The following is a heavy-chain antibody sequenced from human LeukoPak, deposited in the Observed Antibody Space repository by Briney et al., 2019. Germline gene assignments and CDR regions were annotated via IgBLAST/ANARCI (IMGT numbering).Heavy chain of an antibody. CDR1: GYTFTGYY. D-gene: IGHD6-13*01. J-gene: IGHJ6*03. CDR3: ARAYSSSPKAAGYYMDV. V-gene: IGHV1-2*06. CDR2: INPNSGGT. Sequence: ASVKVSCKASGYTFTGYYMHWVRQAPGQGLEWMGRINPNSGGTNYAQKFQGRVTMTRDTSISTAYMELSRLRSDDTAVYYRARAYSSSPKAAGYYMDVWGKGTTVTVSS.